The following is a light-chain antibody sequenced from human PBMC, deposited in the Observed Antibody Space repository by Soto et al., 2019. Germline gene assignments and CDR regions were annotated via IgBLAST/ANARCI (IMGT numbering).Light chain of an antibody. CDR2: RNS. CDR3: AAWDDSLSGVV. Sequence: QPVPTQPPSASGTPGQRVTISCSGSSSNIGSNYVYWYQQLPGTVPQLLIYRNSERPSGVPDRFSGSKSGTSASLAISGLRSEDEADYYCAAWDDSLSGVVFGGGTKLTVL. V-gene: IGLV1-47*01. J-gene: IGLJ2*01. CDR1: SSNIGSNY.